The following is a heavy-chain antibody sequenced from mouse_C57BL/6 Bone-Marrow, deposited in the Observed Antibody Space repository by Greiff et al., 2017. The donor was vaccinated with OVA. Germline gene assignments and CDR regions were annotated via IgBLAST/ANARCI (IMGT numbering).Heavy chain of an antibody. Sequence: VKLMESGAELVRPGTSVKVSCKASGYAFTNYLIEWVKQRPGQGLEWIGVINPGSGGTNYNEKFKGKATLTADKSSSTAYMQLSSLTSEDSAVYFCGGLRPFDYWGQGTTLTVSS. CDR2: INPGSGGT. CDR3: GGLRPFDY. J-gene: IGHJ2*01. CDR1: GYAFTNYL. D-gene: IGHD2-4*01. V-gene: IGHV1-54*01.